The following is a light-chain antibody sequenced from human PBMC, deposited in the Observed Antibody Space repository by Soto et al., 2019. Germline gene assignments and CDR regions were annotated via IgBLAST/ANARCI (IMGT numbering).Light chain of an antibody. J-gene: IGLJ1*01. CDR2: DVS. Sequence: ALTQPRSVSGSPGQSVTISCTGTSSDVGGYNYVSWYQQHPGKAPKLMIYDVSKRPSGVPDRFSGSKSGNTASLTISGLQAEDEADYYCCSYAGSYTYVFATGTKVTVL. V-gene: IGLV2-11*01. CDR3: CSYAGSYTYV. CDR1: SSDVGGYNY.